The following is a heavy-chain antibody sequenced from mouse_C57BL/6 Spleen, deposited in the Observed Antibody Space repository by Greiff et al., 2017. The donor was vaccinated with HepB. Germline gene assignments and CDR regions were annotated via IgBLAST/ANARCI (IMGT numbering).Heavy chain of an antibody. Sequence: VQLQQSGAELVRPGSSVKLSCKASGYTFTSYWMHWVKQRPIQGLEWIGNIDPSDSETHYNQKFKDKATLTVDKSSSTAYMQLSSLTSEDSAVYYCARGDTTVVATRYFDVWGTGTTVTVSS. V-gene: IGHV1-52*01. CDR2: IDPSDSET. J-gene: IGHJ1*03. CDR3: ARGDTTVVATRYFDV. CDR1: GYTFTSYW. D-gene: IGHD1-1*01.